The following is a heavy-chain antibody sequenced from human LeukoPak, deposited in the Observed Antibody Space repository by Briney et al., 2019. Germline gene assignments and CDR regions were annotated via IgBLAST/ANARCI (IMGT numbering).Heavy chain of an antibody. D-gene: IGHD3-16*01. V-gene: IGHV3-15*01. Sequence: GGSLRLSCTASGFTFGDYAMSWFRQAPGKGLEWVGRIKSKTDGGTTDYAAPVKGRFTVSRDDSKNTLYLQMNSLKTEDTAVYYCTTGRRVGVDYWGQGTLVTVSS. J-gene: IGHJ4*02. CDR2: IKSKTDGGTT. CDR3: TTGRRVGVDY. CDR1: GFTFGDYA.